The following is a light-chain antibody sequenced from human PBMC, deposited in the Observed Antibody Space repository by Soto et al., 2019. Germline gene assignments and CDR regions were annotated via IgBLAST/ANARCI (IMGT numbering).Light chain of an antibody. V-gene: IGKV3-15*01. CDR1: QSFSTN. CDR3: QQYNNWPQT. CDR2: GAS. Sequence: EIVMTQSLVTLSVSPGERATLSCRASQSFSTNLAWFQQKPGQAPRLLIYGASTRATGIPARFSGSGSGTEFTLTISSIQSEDFAVYYCQQYNNWPQTLGQGTKVDIK. J-gene: IGKJ1*01.